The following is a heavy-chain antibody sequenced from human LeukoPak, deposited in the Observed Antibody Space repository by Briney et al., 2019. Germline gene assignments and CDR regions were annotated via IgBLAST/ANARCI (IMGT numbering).Heavy chain of an antibody. CDR2: ISAYNGNT. CDR1: GYTFTSYG. Sequence: ASVKVSCKASGYTFTSYGISWVRQAPGQGLEWMGWISAYNGNTNYAQKLQGRVTMTTDTSTSTAYMQLRSLRSDDTAVYYCARGLXYYGSGSYDYWGQGTLVTVSS. J-gene: IGHJ4*02. D-gene: IGHD3-10*01. CDR3: ARGLXYYGSGSYDY. V-gene: IGHV1-18*01.